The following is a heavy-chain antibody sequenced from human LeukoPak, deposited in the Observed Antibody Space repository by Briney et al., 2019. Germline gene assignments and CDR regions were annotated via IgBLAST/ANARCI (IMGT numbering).Heavy chain of an antibody. Sequence: GGSLRLSCAASGFTFSSYWMSWVRQAPGKGLEWVANIKQDGSEKYYVDSVKGRFTISRDNAKNSLYLQMNSLRAEDTAVYYCATLDKGFLEWSGGYWGQGTLVTLSS. CDR2: IKQDGSEK. CDR3: ATLDKGFLEWSGGY. CDR1: GFTFSSYW. D-gene: IGHD3-3*01. V-gene: IGHV3-7*01. J-gene: IGHJ4*02.